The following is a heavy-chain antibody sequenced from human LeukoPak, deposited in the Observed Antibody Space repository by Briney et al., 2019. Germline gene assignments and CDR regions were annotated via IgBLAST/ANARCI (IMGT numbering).Heavy chain of an antibody. CDR1: GGSISSYY. J-gene: IGHJ3*02. V-gene: IGHV4-59*01. D-gene: IGHD7-27*01. Sequence: PSETLSLTCTVSGGSISSYYWSWIRQPPGKGLEWIGHIYYSGSTNYNPSPKSRFTISVDTSKNQFSLKLRSVTAADTAVFYCARGKLGISLDAFDIWGQGTMVTVSS. CDR2: IYYSGST. CDR3: ARGKLGISLDAFDI.